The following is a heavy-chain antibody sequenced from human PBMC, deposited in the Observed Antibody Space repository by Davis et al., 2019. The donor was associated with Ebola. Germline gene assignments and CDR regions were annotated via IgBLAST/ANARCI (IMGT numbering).Heavy chain of an antibody. CDR3: ARDRGIAARLHWFDP. CDR1: GYIFTTYA. Sequence: ASVKISCKASGYIFTTYAIHWVRQAPGQRLEWMGWINAGNGDTKYSQNFQGRVTITRDTSASTAYMELSSLRSEDTAVYYCARDRGIAARLHWFDPWGQGTLVSVSS. CDR2: INAGNGDT. J-gene: IGHJ5*02. V-gene: IGHV1-3*01. D-gene: IGHD6-6*01.